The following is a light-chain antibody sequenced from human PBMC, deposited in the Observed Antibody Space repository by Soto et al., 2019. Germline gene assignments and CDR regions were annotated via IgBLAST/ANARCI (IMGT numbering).Light chain of an antibody. V-gene: IGLV1-44*01. CDR1: SSNIKTNG. CDR2: SNS. CDR3: STWDDSLNGLI. J-gene: IGLJ2*01. Sequence: QPVLAQPPSASGTPGQTVTISCSGGSSNIKTNGVSWYQQVPGAAPKLLIYSNSQRPSGAPDRFSGSKSGTSASLAISGLQSKDEATYHCSTWDDSLNGLIFGGGTKLTVL.